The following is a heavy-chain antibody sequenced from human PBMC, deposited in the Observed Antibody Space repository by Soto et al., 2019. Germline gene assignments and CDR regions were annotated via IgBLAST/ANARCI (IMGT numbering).Heavy chain of an antibody. V-gene: IGHV3-23*01. CDR1: GLTFSIYA. CDR3: AKGAGTTYYYYYGMDV. CDR2: ISGSGDNT. D-gene: IGHD1-1*01. J-gene: IGHJ6*02. Sequence: EVLLLESGGGLVQPGGSLRLSCAASGLTFSIYAMSWVRQAPGKGLEWVSAISGSGDNTYYADSVEGRFTISRDNSKNTLYLQMNSLRAEDTAIYYCAKGAGTTYYYYYGMDVWGQGTTVTVAS.